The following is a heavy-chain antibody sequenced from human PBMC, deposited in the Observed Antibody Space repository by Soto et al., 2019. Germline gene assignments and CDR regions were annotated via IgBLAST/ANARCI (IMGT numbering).Heavy chain of an antibody. J-gene: IGHJ5*02. V-gene: IGHV4-59*01. CDR3: ATASHCSGGSCYWFDP. CDR1: GGSISSYY. CDR2: IYYSGST. D-gene: IGHD2-15*01. Sequence: PSETLSLTCTVSGGSISSYYWSWIRQPPGKGLEWIGYIYYSGSTNYNPSLKSRVTISVDTSKNQFSLKLSSVTAADTAVYYCATASHCSGGSCYWFDPWGQGTLVTVYS.